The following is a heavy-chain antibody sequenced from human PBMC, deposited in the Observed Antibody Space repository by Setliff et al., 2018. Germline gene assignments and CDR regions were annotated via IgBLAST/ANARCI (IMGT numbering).Heavy chain of an antibody. Sequence: LRLSCAASGFTFSTYGMSWVRQAPGKGLEWVANINQDGIEKHYVDSVKGRFTMTTDTSTSTAYMELRSLRSDDTAIYYCARAPRLEWILPTFDYWGQGTPVTVSS. J-gene: IGHJ4*02. V-gene: IGHV3-7*03. CDR3: ARAPRLEWILPTFDY. CDR2: INQDGIEK. D-gene: IGHD3-3*01. CDR1: GFTFSTYG.